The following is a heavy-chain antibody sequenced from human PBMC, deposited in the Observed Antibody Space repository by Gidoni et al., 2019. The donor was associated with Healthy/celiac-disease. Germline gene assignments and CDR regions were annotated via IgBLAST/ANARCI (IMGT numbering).Heavy chain of an antibody. Sequence: EVQLVESGGGLVQPGRSLRLSCTASGFTFGDYAMSWFRQAPGKGLEWVGFIRSKAYGGTTEYAASVKGRFTISRDDSKSIAYLQMNSLKTEDTAVYYCTRERDAFYDFWSGYYTSYYYGMDVWGQGTTVTVSS. CDR3: TRERDAFYDFWSGYYTSYYYGMDV. V-gene: IGHV3-49*03. CDR1: GFTFGDYA. CDR2: IRSKAYGGTT. D-gene: IGHD3-3*01. J-gene: IGHJ6*02.